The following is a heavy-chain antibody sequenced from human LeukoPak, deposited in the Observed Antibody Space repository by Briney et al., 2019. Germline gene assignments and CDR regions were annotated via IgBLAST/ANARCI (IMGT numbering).Heavy chain of an antibody. J-gene: IGHJ4*02. V-gene: IGHV1-3*01. CDR2: INAGNGNT. D-gene: IGHD6-19*01. CDR1: GYTFTSYA. Sequence: ASVKVSCKASGYTFTSYAMHWVRQAPGQRLEWMGWINAGNGNTKYSHKFQGRVTITRYTSASTAYIELSSLRSEDTAVYYCARGPGYSSGWSAFDYWGQGTLVTVPS. CDR3: ARGPGYSSGWSAFDY.